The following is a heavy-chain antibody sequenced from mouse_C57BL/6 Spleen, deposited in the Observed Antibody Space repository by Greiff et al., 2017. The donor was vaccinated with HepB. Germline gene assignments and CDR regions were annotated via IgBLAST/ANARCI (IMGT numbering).Heavy chain of an antibody. Sequence: KLVESGGGLVKPGGSLKLSCAASGFTFSDYGMHWVRQAPEKGLEWVAYISSGSSTIYYADTVKGRFTISRDNAKNTLFLQRTSLRSEDTDMYYCAREEVSTTVGNYWYFEVWGTGTTVTVAS. D-gene: IGHD2-4*01. CDR3: AREEVSTTVGNYWYFEV. J-gene: IGHJ1*03. CDR1: GFTFSDYG. CDR2: ISSGSSTI. V-gene: IGHV5-17*01.